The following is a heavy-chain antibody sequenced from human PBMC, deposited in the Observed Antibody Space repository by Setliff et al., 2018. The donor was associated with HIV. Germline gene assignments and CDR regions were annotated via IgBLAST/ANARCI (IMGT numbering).Heavy chain of an antibody. D-gene: IGHD2-8*01. CDR3: ARTEEWWRPFDY. Sequence: GGSLRLSCAASGFTFSSYAMHWVRQAPGKGLEWVAVISYDGSNKYYADSVKGRFTISRDNTKNTLYLQMNSLRAEDTAVYYCARTEEWWRPFDYWGQGTLVTVSS. CDR1: GFTFSSYA. V-gene: IGHV3-30*04. J-gene: IGHJ4*02. CDR2: ISYDGSNK.